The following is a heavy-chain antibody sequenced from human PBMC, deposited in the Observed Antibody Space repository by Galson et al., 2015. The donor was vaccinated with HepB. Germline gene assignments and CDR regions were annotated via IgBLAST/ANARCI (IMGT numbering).Heavy chain of an antibody. CDR3: ARDPDYGDYPEGDY. D-gene: IGHD4-17*01. CDR1: GFTFSSYS. Sequence: SLRLSCAASGFTFSSYSMNWVRQAPGKGLEWVSYISSSSSTIYYADSVKGRFTISRDNAKNSLYLQMNSLRAEDTAVYYCARDPDYGDYPEGDYWGQGTLVTVSS. CDR2: ISSSSSTI. J-gene: IGHJ4*02. V-gene: IGHV3-48*01.